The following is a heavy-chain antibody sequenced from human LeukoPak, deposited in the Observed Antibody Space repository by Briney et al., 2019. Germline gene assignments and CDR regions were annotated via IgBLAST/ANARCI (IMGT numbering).Heavy chain of an antibody. D-gene: IGHD2/OR15-2a*01. CDR3: ARDHGLLRRSTRFSDAFDI. CDR1: GGTFSSYA. V-gene: IGHV1-69*05. Sequence: GSSVKVSCKASGGTFSSYAISWVRQAPGQGLEWMRGISPIFGTATYAQKFQGRVTITTDESTSTAFMELSGLSSEDTAVYYCARDHGLLRRSTRFSDAFDIWGHGTMVTVSS. J-gene: IGHJ3*02. CDR2: ISPIFGTA.